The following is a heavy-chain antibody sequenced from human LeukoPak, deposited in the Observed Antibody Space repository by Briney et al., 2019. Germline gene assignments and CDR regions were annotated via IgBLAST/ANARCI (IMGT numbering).Heavy chain of an antibody. CDR1: GYTFTSYG. D-gene: IGHD3-9*01. J-gene: IGHJ1*01. CDR3: ASNFIRTGYFGEYYLH. Sequence: ASVKVSRKASGYTFTSYGISWVRQAPGQGLEWMGWISAYNGNTNYAQKLQGRVTMTTDTSTSTAYMELRSLREDDSAVYYCASNFIRTGYFGEYYLHWGQGTQVVVSS. V-gene: IGHV1-18*01. CDR2: ISAYNGNT.